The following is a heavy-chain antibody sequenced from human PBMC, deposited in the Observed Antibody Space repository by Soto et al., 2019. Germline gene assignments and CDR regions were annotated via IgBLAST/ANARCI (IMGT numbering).Heavy chain of an antibody. CDR2: INPNSGGT. J-gene: IGHJ5*02. V-gene: IGHV1-2*02. CDR1: GYTFSDYY. D-gene: IGHD6-13*01. Sequence: ASVKVSCKAPGYTFSDYYIHWVRQAPGQGLEWMGWINPNSGGTKYAPKFQGGVTMTRDTSITTAYMELSRLRSGDTAVYYCAIEVGRSNQFDLWGQGTMVTVS. CDR3: AIEVGRSNQFDL.